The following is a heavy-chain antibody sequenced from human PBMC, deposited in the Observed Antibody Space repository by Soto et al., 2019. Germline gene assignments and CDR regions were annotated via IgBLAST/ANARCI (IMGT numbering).Heavy chain of an antibody. J-gene: IGHJ4*02. Sequence: GASVKVSCKASGYTFTGYYMHWVRQAPGQGLEWMGWINPNSGGTNYAQKFQGWVTMTRDTSISTAYMELSRLRSDDTAVYYCARSVRLGDLSFRYWGQGTLVTVSS. D-gene: IGHD3-16*02. CDR2: INPNSGGT. CDR3: ARSVRLGDLSFRY. V-gene: IGHV1-2*04. CDR1: GYTFTGYY.